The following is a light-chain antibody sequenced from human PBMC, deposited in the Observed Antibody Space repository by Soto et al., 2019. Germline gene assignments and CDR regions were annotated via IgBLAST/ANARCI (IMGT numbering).Light chain of an antibody. CDR3: SSYAGSNNLV. V-gene: IGLV2-8*01. Sequence: QSALTQPASVSGSPGQSITISCTGTSSDVGGYNYVSWYQQHPGKAPKLMIYGVTNRPSGVPDRFSGSKSGSTASLTISELQAEDEADYYCSSYAGSNNLVFGGGTKLTVL. CDR1: SSDVGGYNY. CDR2: GVT. J-gene: IGLJ2*01.